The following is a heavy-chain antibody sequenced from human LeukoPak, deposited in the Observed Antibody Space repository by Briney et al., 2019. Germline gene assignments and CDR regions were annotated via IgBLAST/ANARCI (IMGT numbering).Heavy chain of an antibody. CDR1: GFTFSSYA. CDR3: ARSFCTSVSCPKGHYYYVMDV. CDR2: ISTGGDNT. V-gene: IGHV3-21*01. Sequence: GGSLRLSCAASGFTFSSYAMNWVRQAPEKGLEWVSYISTGGDNTFYADSLKGRFTVSRDNAKNSLFLQMDSLRAEDTAVYYCARSFCTSVSCPKGHYYYVMDVWGQGTTVTVSS. J-gene: IGHJ6*02. D-gene: IGHD2-8*02.